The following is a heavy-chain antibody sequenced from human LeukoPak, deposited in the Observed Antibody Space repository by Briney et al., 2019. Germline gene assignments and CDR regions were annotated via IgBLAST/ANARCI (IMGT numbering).Heavy chain of an antibody. CDR1: GYTFTSYY. CDR2: INPRGGST. Sequence: ASVKVSCKASGYTFTSYYMHWVRQAPGQGLEWMGIINPRGGSTSYAQKFQGRVTMTRDTSTSTVYMELSSLRSEDTAVYYCARGAVGGNSAYYYYMDVWGKGTTVTVSS. J-gene: IGHJ6*03. CDR3: ARGAVGGNSAYYYYMDV. D-gene: IGHD4-23*01. V-gene: IGHV1-46*03.